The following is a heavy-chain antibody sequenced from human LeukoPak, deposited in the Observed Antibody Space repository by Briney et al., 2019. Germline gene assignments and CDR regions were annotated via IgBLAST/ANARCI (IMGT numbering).Heavy chain of an antibody. CDR3: ARDSGYSGYALDL. CDR2: VYSGENT. V-gene: IGHV3-66*01. Sequence: GGSLRLSCAASGFSVSNNYMSWVRQAPGKGLEWVSMVYSGENTYYLDSVKGRFTISRDNSKNKLYLQMYSLRAEDTAVYYCARDSGYSGYALDLWGQGNLVTVSS. D-gene: IGHD5-12*01. J-gene: IGHJ5*02. CDR1: GFSVSNNY.